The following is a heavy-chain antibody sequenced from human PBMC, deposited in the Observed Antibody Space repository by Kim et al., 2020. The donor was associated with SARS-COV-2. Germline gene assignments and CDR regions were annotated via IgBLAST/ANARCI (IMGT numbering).Heavy chain of an antibody. D-gene: IGHD3-10*01. CDR3: ATGSRFFDF. V-gene: IGHV1-2*02. CDR2: RGDT. J-gene: IGHJ4*02. Sequence: RGDTHYAQNVQGRVTVTRDTSISTVYMEVSNLKSDDTAVYYGATGSRFFDFWGQGTPVTVSS.